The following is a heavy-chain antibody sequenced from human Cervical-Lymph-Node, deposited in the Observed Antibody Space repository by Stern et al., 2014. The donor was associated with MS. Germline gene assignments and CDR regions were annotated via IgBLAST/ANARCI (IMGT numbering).Heavy chain of an antibody. CDR3: ARTWLENTFDR. V-gene: IGHV3-48*02. CDR1: GFPFSTYG. J-gene: IGHJ4*02. Sequence: EVQLVESGGGLVQPGGSLRLSCDTSGFPFSTYGMRWVRQAPGQGLEWVAFVSSGADTTHYADSVEGRFTISRDKAGSSLYLQMNSLRDEDTAIYYCARTWLENTFDRWGQGTLVTVSS. D-gene: IGHD5-12*01. CDR2: VSSGADTT.